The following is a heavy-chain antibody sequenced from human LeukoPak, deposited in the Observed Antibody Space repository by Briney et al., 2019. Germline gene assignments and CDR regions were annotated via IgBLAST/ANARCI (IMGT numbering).Heavy chain of an antibody. Sequence: GGSLRLSCAASGFTVSSNYMSWVRQAPGKGLEWVSVIYSGGSTYYADSVKGRFTISRDNSKNTLYPQMNSLRAEDTAVYYCSSQIWLGELFAHYWGQGTLVTVSS. CDR2: IYSGGST. D-gene: IGHD3-10*01. J-gene: IGHJ4*02. V-gene: IGHV3-53*01. CDR1: GFTVSSNY. CDR3: SSQIWLGELFAHY.